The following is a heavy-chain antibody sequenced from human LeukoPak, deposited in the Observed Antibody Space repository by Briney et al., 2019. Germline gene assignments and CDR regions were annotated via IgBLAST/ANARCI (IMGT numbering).Heavy chain of an antibody. CDR2: IYSGGYT. J-gene: IGHJ4*02. Sequence: PGGSLRLSCAVSGLTVSRTHMSWVRQAPGKGLEWVSVIYSGGYTYYADSVRGRFTISRDNSKNTVYLQMNSLKTEDTAVYYCAGAQGSSAYYCDHWGQGALVTASS. CDR3: AGAQGSSAYYCDH. D-gene: IGHD3-16*01. CDR1: GLTVSRTH. V-gene: IGHV3-66*02.